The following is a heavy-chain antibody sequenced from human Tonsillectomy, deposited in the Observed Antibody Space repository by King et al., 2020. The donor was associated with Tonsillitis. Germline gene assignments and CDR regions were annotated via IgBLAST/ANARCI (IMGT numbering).Heavy chain of an antibody. Sequence: QLQESGPGLVKSSETLSLTCTVSGGSISSYYWNWIRQPPGKGLEWIGYIYYSGSTNYNPSLKSRVTISVDTSKKQFYLTVSSVTAADTAVYYCARAVGYNFGTWHYFDYWGQGTLVTVSS. CDR1: GGSISSYY. CDR2: IYYSGST. J-gene: IGHJ4*02. V-gene: IGHV4-59*01. CDR3: ARAVGYNFGTWHYFDY. D-gene: IGHD5-24*01.